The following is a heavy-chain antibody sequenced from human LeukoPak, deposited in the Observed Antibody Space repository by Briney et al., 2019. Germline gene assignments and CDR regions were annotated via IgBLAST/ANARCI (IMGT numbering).Heavy chain of an antibody. CDR2: IKSKTDGGTT. D-gene: IGHD3-3*01. V-gene: IGHV3-15*01. CDR1: GFTFSSYS. J-gene: IGHJ4*02. CDR3: TTGPSNVLRFLEWLLIPSSVDY. Sequence: PGGSLRLSCAASGFTFSSYSMNWVRQAPGKGLEWVGRIKSKTDGGTTDYAAPVKGRFTISRDDSKNTLYLQMNSLKTEDTAVYYCTTGPSNVLRFLEWLLIPSSVDYWGQGTLVTVSS.